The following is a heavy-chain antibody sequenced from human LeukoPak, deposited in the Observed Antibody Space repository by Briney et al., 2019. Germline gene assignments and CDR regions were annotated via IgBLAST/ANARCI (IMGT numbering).Heavy chain of an antibody. Sequence: PSETLSLTCAVYGGSFSGYYWGWIRQSPGKNLEWLGSIYYTGTTHYNPSLKSRVTISVDTSKNQFSLNLSSVTAADTAVYYCARQEIGLRSFDPWGQGTLVTVSS. CDR3: ARQEIGLRSFDP. J-gene: IGHJ5*02. V-gene: IGHV4-34*01. CDR1: GGSFSGYY. CDR2: IYYTGTT. D-gene: IGHD3/OR15-3a*01.